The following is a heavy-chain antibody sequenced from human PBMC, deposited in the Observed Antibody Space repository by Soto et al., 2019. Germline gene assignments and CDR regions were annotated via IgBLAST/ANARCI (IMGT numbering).Heavy chain of an antibody. V-gene: IGHV1-46*01. CDR1: GYTFTSYY. Sequence: RASVEVSCKASGYTFTSYYMHWVRQAPGQGLEWMGIINPSGGSTSYAQKFQGRVTMTRDTSTSTVYMELSSLRSEDTAVYYCARDGIVVVVAAKHDYYYYGMDVWGQGTTVTVSS. CDR2: INPSGGST. J-gene: IGHJ6*02. CDR3: ARDGIVVVVAAKHDYYYYGMDV. D-gene: IGHD2-15*01.